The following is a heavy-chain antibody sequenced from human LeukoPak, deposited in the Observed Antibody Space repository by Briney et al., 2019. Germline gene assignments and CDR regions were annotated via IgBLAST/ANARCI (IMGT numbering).Heavy chain of an antibody. Sequence: GGSLRLSCAASGFTFSSYGMSWVRQAPGKGLEWVSAITGSGGSTYYADSVKGRFTISRDDSKNTAYLQMDSLKTEDTAVYYCTGNYYGSGSYADFDYWGQGTLVTVSS. CDR1: GFTFSSYG. V-gene: IGHV3-23*01. J-gene: IGHJ4*02. D-gene: IGHD3-10*01. CDR2: ITGSGGST. CDR3: TGNYYGSGSYADFDY.